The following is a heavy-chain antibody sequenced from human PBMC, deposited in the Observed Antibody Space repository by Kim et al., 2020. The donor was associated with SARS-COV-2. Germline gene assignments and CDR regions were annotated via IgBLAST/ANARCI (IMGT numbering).Heavy chain of an antibody. D-gene: IGHD1-1*01. CDR2: INAYNGDP. V-gene: IGHV1-18*01. CDR1: GYSFTEYY. Sequence: ASVKVSCKASGYSFTEYYFRWVRQAPGQGLEWLGRINAYNGDPAYAPSFQDRVTMTTDPSTNTAYLELSRLTSDDTAVYYCTRGTRIVFDGMTFWRQGTT. CDR3: TRGTRIVFDGMTF. J-gene: IGHJ6*02.